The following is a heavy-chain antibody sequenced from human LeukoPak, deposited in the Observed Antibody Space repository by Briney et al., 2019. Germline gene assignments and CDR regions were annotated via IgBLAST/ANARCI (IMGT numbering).Heavy chain of an antibody. CDR1: GFTFSSYA. CDR3: VKLAVAGNEWGDPNDY. V-gene: IGHV3-64D*06. D-gene: IGHD6-19*01. Sequence: GGSLRLSCSASGFTFSSYAMHWVRQAPGKGLEYVSAISSNGGSTYYADSVKGRFTISRDNSKNTLYLQMSSLRAEDTAVYYCVKLAVAGNEWGDPNDYWGQGTLVTVSS. CDR2: ISSNGGST. J-gene: IGHJ4*02.